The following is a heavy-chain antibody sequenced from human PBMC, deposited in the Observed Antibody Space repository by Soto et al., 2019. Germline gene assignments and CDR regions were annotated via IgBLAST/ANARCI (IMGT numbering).Heavy chain of an antibody. J-gene: IGHJ3*02. CDR2: IYYSGST. CDR1: GGSISSYY. V-gene: IGHV4-59*01. Sequence: SETLSLTCTVSGGSISSYYWSWIRQPPGKGLEWIGYIYYSGSTNYNPSLKSRVTISVDTSKNQFSLKLSSVTAANTAVYYCARLRFLEWSHAFDIWGQGTMVIVSS. D-gene: IGHD3-3*01. CDR3: ARLRFLEWSHAFDI.